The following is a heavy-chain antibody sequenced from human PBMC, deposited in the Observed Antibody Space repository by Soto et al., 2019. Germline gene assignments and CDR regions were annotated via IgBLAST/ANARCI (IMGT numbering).Heavy chain of an antibody. CDR1: GFTCSSYG. CDR2: IWYDGSNK. V-gene: IGHV3-33*01. Sequence: PGGSVRLSCAASGFTCSSYGMHWVRQAPGKGLEWVAVIWYDGSNKYYADSVKGRFTISRDNSKNTLYLQMNSLRAEDTAVYYCARSPIVVVVAATDGMDVWGQGTTVTVSS. J-gene: IGHJ6*02. CDR3: ARSPIVVVVAATDGMDV. D-gene: IGHD2-15*01.